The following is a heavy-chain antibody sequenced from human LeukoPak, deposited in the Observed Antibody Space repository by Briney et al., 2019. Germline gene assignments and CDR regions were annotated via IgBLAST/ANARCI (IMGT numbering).Heavy chain of an antibody. CDR3: TTGPSYGYEW. J-gene: IGHJ4*02. Sequence: GGSLRLSCAASGMTFSNHWMHWVRQVPRKGLVWVSLIKTDGRTTIYADSVKGRFTISRDNGKSTLYLQMNSLRAEDTAIYYCTTGPSYGYEWWGQGTVVTVSS. CDR2: IKTDGRTT. V-gene: IGHV3-74*01. CDR1: GMTFSNHW. D-gene: IGHD3-16*01.